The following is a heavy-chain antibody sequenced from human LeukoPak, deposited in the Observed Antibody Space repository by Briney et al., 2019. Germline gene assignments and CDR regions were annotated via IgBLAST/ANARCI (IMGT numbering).Heavy chain of an antibody. CDR3: ARGAGIAAVPYYMDV. CDR1: GYTFTSYY. D-gene: IGHD6-13*01. V-gene: IGHV1-46*01. J-gene: IGHJ6*03. CDR2: INPSGGST. Sequence: ASVKVSCKASGYTFTSYYMHWVRQAPGQGLEWMGIINPSGGSTSYAQKFQGRVTMTRDMSTSTVYMELSSLRSEDTAVYYCARGAGIAAVPYYMDVWGKGTTVTISS.